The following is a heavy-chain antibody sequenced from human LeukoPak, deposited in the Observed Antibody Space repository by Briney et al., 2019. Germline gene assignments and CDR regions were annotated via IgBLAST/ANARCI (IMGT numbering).Heavy chain of an antibody. Sequence: PGGSLRLSCAASGFTVSSNSAMSWVRQAPGKGLEWVSAISGSGGSTYYADSVKGRFTISRDNSKDTLFLQMNSLRAEDTAVYSCAKAQHSSGWYWFDPWGQGTLVTVST. J-gene: IGHJ5*02. CDR2: ISGSGGST. V-gene: IGHV3-23*01. CDR3: AKAQHSSGWYWFDP. CDR1: GFTVSSNSA. D-gene: IGHD6-19*01.